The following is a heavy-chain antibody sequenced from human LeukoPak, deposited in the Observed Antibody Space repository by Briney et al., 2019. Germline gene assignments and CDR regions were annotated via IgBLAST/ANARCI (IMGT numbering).Heavy chain of an antibody. V-gene: IGHV3-48*01. Sequence: VGSLRLSCAASGFTFSSYSMNWVRQAPGKGLEWVSYISSSSSTIYYADSVKGRFTISRDNAKNSLYLQMNSLRAEDAAVYYCARDNTRGSSWSGDYFDYWGQGTLVTVSA. D-gene: IGHD6-13*01. CDR3: ARDNTRGSSWSGDYFDY. J-gene: IGHJ4*02. CDR2: ISSSSSTI. CDR1: GFTFSSYS.